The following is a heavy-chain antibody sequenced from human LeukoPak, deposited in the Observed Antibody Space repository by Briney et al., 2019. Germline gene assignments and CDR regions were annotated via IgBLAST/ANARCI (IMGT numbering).Heavy chain of an antibody. CDR2: ISAYNGNT. CDR3: ASLLTYSTDWFLF. CDR1: GYTFTSYG. D-gene: IGHD6-19*01. J-gene: IGHJ4*02. Sequence: ASVKVSCKASGYTFTSYGISWVRQAPGQGLEWMGWISAYNGNTNYAQKLQGRVTMTTDTSTNTAYMELSSLRSEDTAVYYCASLLTYSTDWFLFWGQGTLVTVSS. V-gene: IGHV1-18*01.